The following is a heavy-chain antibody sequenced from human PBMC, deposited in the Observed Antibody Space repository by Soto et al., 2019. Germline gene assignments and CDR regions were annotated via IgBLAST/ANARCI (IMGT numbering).Heavy chain of an antibody. CDR2: IYWDDDK. Sequence: QITLKESGPTLVKPTQTLTLTCTFSGFSLSTSGVGVGWIRQPPGKALEWLAIIYWDDDKRYSPSLKSRLTITKDTSKNQVVLTMTNMDPVDTATYYCAHSPGVLFFDCWGQGTLVTVSS. CDR3: AHSPGVLFFDC. J-gene: IGHJ4*02. D-gene: IGHD2-8*01. V-gene: IGHV2-5*02. CDR1: GFSLSTSGVG.